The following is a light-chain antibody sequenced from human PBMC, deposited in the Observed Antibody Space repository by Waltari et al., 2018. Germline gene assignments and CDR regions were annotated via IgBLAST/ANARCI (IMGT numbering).Light chain of an antibody. CDR3: LQNHNLSAA. CDR1: KDIRNY. V-gene: IGKV1-33*01. J-gene: IGKJ4*01. Sequence: DIQMTQSPSSLSASVGDRVPFTCQASKDIRNYLSWYQQKPGKAPKLLIYDASNLETGILSRFSGSRSETDFTFTITTLQPENSVTYVCLQNHNLSAAFDGGPKVKLK. CDR2: DAS.